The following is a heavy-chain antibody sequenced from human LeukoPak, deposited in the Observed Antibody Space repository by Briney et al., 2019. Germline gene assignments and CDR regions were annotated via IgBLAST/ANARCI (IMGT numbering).Heavy chain of an antibody. Sequence: ASVKVSCKASGYTLTELSMHWVRQAPGKGLEWMGGFDPENGQTIYAQKFQGRVTMTEDTSTDTAYMGLSSLRSEDTAVYYCATSSFWSGHYYQNNFDYWGQGTLVTVSS. CDR2: FDPENGQT. J-gene: IGHJ4*02. D-gene: IGHD3-3*01. CDR3: ATSSFWSGHYYQNNFDY. V-gene: IGHV1-24*01. CDR1: GYTLTELS.